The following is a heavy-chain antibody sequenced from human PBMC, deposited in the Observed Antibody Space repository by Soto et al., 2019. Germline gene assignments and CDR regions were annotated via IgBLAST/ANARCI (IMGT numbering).Heavy chain of an antibody. CDR1: GFTFSSYS. D-gene: IGHD2-21*02. CDR2: ISSSSSTI. CDR3: ARDRRVETAPYYYYGVDV. Sequence: PVGSLRLSCAASGFTFSSYSMNWVRQAPGKGLEWVSYISSSSSTIYYADSVKGRFTISRDNAKNSLYLQMNSLRDEDTAVYYCARDRRVETAPYYYYGVDVWGQGTTVTVSS. V-gene: IGHV3-48*02. J-gene: IGHJ6*02.